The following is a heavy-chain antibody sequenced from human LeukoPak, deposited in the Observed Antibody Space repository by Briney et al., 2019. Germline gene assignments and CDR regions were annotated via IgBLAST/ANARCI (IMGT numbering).Heavy chain of an antibody. V-gene: IGHV3-30*18. CDR3: AKDRRLGYCSGGSCHPHDAFDI. CDR1: GFTFSSYG. D-gene: IGHD2-15*01. Sequence: PGRSLRLSCAASGFTFSSYGMHWVRQAPGKGLEWVAVISYDGINKYYADSVKGRFTISRDNSKNTLYLQMNSLRAEDTAVYYCAKDRRLGYCSGGSCHPHDAFDIWGQGTMVTVSS. CDR2: ISYDGINK. J-gene: IGHJ3*02.